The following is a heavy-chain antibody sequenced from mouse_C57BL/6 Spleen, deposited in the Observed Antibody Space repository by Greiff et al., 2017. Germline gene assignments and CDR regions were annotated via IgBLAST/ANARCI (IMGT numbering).Heavy chain of an antibody. V-gene: IGHV3-6*01. CDR2: ISYDGSN. CDR1: GYSITSGYY. D-gene: IGHD1-1*01. J-gene: IGHJ2*01. CDR3: ARAALRFFYFDY. Sequence: EVQLQQSGPGLVKPSQSLSLTCSVTGYSITSGYYWNWIRQFPGNKLEWMGYISYDGSNNYNPSLKNRISITRDTSKNQFFLKLNSVTTEDTATYYCARAALRFFYFDYWGQGTTPPVSS.